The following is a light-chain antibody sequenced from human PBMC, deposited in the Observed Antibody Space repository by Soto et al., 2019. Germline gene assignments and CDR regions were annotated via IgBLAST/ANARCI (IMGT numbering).Light chain of an antibody. J-gene: IGKJ3*01. CDR3: QQYYSTPPT. CDR2: WVS. CDR1: QSVLYSSNNKNY. V-gene: IGKV4-1*01. Sequence: DIVMTQSPDSLAVSLGERATINCKSSQSVLYSSNNKNYLAWYQQKPGQPPRLLIYWVSTRESGVPDRFSGSGSGTDFTLTISSLQAEDVAVYYCQQYYSTPPTFGPGTKVHIK.